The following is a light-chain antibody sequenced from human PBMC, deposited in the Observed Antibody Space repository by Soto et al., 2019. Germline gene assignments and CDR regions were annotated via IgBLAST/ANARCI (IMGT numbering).Light chain of an antibody. Sequence: DIQMTQSPSTLSASVGDRVTITCRASQRISTWLAWYQQKPGKAPKLLIYKASSLEGGVPSRFSDSGSGTEFNITISSLQPDDFATYYCQQYNTYPLTVGGGTTVDIK. CDR3: QQYNTYPLT. CDR1: QRISTW. CDR2: KAS. J-gene: IGKJ4*01. V-gene: IGKV1-5*03.